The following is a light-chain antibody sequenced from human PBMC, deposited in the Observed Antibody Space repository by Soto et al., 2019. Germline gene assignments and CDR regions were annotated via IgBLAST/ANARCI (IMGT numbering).Light chain of an antibody. V-gene: IGKV3-20*01. CDR3: QQDCSSLGGT. CDR2: GAS. J-gene: IGKJ1*01. Sequence: EIVLTQSPGTLSLSPGERATLSCRASQSVSSSYLAWYQQKPGQAPRLLIYGASSSATGIPDRFSGSGSGTDFPLTISRLEPEDFAVSDCQQDCSSLGGTFGQGTKVE. CDR1: QSVSSSY.